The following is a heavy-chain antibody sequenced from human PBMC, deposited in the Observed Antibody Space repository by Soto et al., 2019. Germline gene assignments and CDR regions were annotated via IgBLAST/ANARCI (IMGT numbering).Heavy chain of an antibody. CDR2: ISSRSTNT. Sequence: EVQLVESGGGLVQPGGSLRLSCEDSGFTFSSYTMNWVRRAPGKGLEWVSSISSRSTNTHYADSVRGRFTISSDNAKRSLYLQMNSLRAEDTAVYYCARGPLYYFDYWGQGTLVTVSS. V-gene: IGHV3-21*02. J-gene: IGHJ4*02. CDR1: GFTFSSYT. CDR3: ARGPLYYFDY.